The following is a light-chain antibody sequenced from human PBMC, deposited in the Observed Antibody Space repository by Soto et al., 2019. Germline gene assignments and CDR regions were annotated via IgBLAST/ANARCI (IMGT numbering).Light chain of an antibody. J-gene: IGLJ3*02. CDR1: SSDVGTYNS. Sequence: QSVLTQPPSASGTPGQRVTISCTGSSSDVGTYNSVSWYQQHPGKAPKLIIYDVSNRPSGVSNRFSGSKSGNTASLTISGLQTEDEADYYCGSYTSSSSWVFGGGTKVTVL. CDR2: DVS. CDR3: GSYTSSSSWV. V-gene: IGLV2-14*03.